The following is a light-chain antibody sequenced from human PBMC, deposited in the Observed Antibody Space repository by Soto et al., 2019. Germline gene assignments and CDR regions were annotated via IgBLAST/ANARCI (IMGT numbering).Light chain of an antibody. CDR3: SSYSSSTTPLV. Sequence: QSALTQPASVSGSPGQSITISCTGTSSDVGGYNYVSWYQQHPGKVPKLMIYEVSNRPSGVSNRFSGSKSGNTASLTISGLQAEDEADYYCSSYSSSTTPLVFGAGTQLTVL. CDR1: SSDVGGYNY. J-gene: IGLJ7*01. V-gene: IGLV2-14*01. CDR2: EVS.